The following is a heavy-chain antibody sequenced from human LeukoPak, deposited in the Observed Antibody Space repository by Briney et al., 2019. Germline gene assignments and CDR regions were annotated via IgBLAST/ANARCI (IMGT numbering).Heavy chain of an antibody. J-gene: IGHJ4*02. CDR2: VSDSGII. CDR3: ARLRSWQLGVDC. CDR1: GGSIRDLY. V-gene: IGHV4-59*08. D-gene: IGHD6-13*01. Sequence: PSETLSLTCTVSGGSIRDLYWSWLRQPPGKGLEWIGYVSDSGIISYNPSLKSRVTILIYTSKNQFSLRLTSVTAADTAVYYCARLRSWQLGVDCWGQGTLVTASS.